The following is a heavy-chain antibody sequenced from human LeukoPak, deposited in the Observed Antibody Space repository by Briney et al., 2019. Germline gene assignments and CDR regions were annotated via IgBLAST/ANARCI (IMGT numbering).Heavy chain of an antibody. CDR3: ARSGAAAGTYGY. CDR2: IIPIFGTA. V-gene: IGHV1-69*05. CDR1: GGTFSSYA. J-gene: IGHJ4*02. Sequence: GASVKVSCKASGGTFSSYAISWVRQAPGQGLEWMGGIIPIFGTANYAQKFQGRVTITTDESTSTAYMELSSLRSEDTAVYYCARSGAAAGTYGYWGQGTLVTVSS. D-gene: IGHD6-13*01.